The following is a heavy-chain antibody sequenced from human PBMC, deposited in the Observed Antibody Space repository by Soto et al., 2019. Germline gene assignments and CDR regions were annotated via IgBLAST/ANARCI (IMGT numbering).Heavy chain of an antibody. V-gene: IGHV3-23*01. CDR3: AKGGPVPPHFDY. CDR1: GFTFSDYS. D-gene: IGHD2-2*01. CDR2: ISGSGGST. Sequence: PGGSLRLSCAASGFTFSDYSMSWVRQSPGKGLEGVSAISGSGGSTYYADSVKGRFTISRDNSKNTLYLQMNTLRAEDTAVYYCAKGGPVPPHFDYWGQGTLVTVSS. J-gene: IGHJ4*02.